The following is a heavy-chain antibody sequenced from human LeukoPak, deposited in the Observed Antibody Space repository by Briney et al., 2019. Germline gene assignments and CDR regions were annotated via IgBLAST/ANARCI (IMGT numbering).Heavy chain of an antibody. CDR1: GYTFTPYV. Sequence: APLKVSRKASGYTFTPYVISRVRQAPGHGVEGMGWISAYNGDTNYAQKLQGRVTMTTDTSTSTAYLELRSLRSDDTAVYYCALGILCSSASCYPGHYYMVVCGKGTTVTVSS. D-gene: IGHD2-2*01. CDR3: ALGILCSSASCYPGHYYMVV. CDR2: ISAYNGDT. V-gene: IGHV1-18*01. J-gene: IGHJ6*03.